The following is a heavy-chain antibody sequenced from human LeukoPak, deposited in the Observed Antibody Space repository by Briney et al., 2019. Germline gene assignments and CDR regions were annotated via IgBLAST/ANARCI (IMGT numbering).Heavy chain of an antibody. D-gene: IGHD3-9*01. J-gene: IGHJ3*02. CDR1: GYSISSGYY. CDR2: IYHSGST. V-gene: IGHV4-38-2*02. Sequence: SETLSLTCTVSGYSISSGYYWGWIRQPPGKWLEWIGSIYHSGSTYYNPSLKSRVTISVDTSKNQFSLKLSSVTAADTAVYYWARVPWYDILTGYHGAFDIWGQGTVVTVSS. CDR3: ARVPWYDILTGYHGAFDI.